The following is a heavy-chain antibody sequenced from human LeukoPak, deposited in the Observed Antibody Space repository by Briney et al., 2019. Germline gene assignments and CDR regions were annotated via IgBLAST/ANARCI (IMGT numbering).Heavy chain of an antibody. D-gene: IGHD3-16*02. V-gene: IGHV3-49*04. CDR3: ARDYRGTYDAFDI. J-gene: IGHJ3*02. CDR2: IRSKAYGGTT. Sequence: GGSLGLSCTASGFTFGDYAMSWVRQAPGKGLEWVGFIRSKAYGGTTEYAASVKGRFTISRDDSKSIAYLQMNSLKTEDTAVYYCARDYRGTYDAFDIWGQGTMVTVSS. CDR1: GFTFGDYA.